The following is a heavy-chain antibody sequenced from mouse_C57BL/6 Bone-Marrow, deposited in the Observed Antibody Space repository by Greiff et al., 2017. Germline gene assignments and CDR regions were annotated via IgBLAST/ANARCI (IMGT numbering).Heavy chain of an antibody. D-gene: IGHD3-1*01. Sequence: QVQLQQSGAELVRPGASVTMSCKASGYTFTDYEMHWVKQTPVHGLEWIGAIDPETGGNAYNQKFKGKAILTADNSSSTAYMELRSLTAEDSAVYYGTCSGLGDYWGQGTTLTVSS. V-gene: IGHV1-15*01. CDR3: TCSGLGDY. J-gene: IGHJ2*01. CDR1: GYTFTDYE. CDR2: IDPETGGN.